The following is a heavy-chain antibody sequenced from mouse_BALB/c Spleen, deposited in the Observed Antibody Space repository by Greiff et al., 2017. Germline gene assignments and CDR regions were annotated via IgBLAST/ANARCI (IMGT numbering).Heavy chain of an antibody. D-gene: IGHD2-10*01. CDR3: ARSYYDHDWVYYAMDY. J-gene: IGHJ4*01. CDR1: GYTFPSYW. CDR2: INPSTGYT. V-gene: IGHV1-7*01. Sequence: VQLQQSGAELAKPGASVKLSCTASGYTFPSYWMHWVKQRPGQGLEWIGYINPSTGYTEYNQKFKDKATLTADKSSSTAYMQLSSLTSEDSAVYYCARSYYDHDWVYYAMDYWGQGTSVTGSS.